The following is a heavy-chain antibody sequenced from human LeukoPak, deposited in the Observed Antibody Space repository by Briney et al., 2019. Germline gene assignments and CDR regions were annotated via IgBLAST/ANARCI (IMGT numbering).Heavy chain of an antibody. D-gene: IGHD1-26*01. J-gene: IGHJ4*02. CDR1: GGSISSGYW. Sequence: PSGTLSLTCAVSGGSISSGYWWSWVRQPPMKGLEWIGEIIDSGSTNYNPSLKGRITISLDKTKNQFSLNVNSVTAADTAVYYCARHEEWELLLDYWGQGTLVTVSS. CDR3: ARHEEWELLLDY. V-gene: IGHV4-4*02. CDR2: IIDSGST.